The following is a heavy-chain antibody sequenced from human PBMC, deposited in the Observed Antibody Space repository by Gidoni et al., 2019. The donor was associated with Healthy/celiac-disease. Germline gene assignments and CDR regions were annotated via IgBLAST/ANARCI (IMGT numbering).Heavy chain of an antibody. D-gene: IGHD3-9*01. CDR3: ARHRPSSYDILTGYYDY. CDR1: GGSISSSSYY. CDR2: IYYSGST. V-gene: IGHV4-39*01. J-gene: IGHJ4*02. Sequence: LQLQESAPALVKPSETLSLTCTVSGGSISSSSYYWGWIRQPPGKGLEWIGSIYYSGSTYYNPSLKSRVTITVDTSKNQFSLKLSSVTAADTAVYYCARHRPSSYDILTGYYDYWGQGTLVTVSS.